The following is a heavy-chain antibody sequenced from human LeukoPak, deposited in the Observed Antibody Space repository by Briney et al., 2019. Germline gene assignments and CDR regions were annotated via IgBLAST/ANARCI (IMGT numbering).Heavy chain of an antibody. CDR2: IYTGGST. CDR1: GFTFSSYW. J-gene: IGHJ4*02. Sequence: PGGSLRLSCAASGFTFSSYWMSWVRQAPGKGLEWVAVIYTGGSTYYADSVKGRFTISRDNSKNTLYLQMNSLRVEDTAVYYCARDGDDTSGYFSPFDYWGQGTLVTVSS. CDR3: ARDGDDTSGYFSPFDY. D-gene: IGHD3-22*01. V-gene: IGHV3-53*01.